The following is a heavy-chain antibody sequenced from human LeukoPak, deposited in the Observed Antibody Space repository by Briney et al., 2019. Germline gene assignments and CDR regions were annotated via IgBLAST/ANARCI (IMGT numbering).Heavy chain of an antibody. D-gene: IGHD3-10*02. CDR3: AELGITMIGGV. J-gene: IGHJ6*04. Sequence: PGGSLRLSCAASGLTFSSYEMNWVRQAPGKGLGWNSYISSSGSTIYYADSVKGRFTISRDNAKNSLYLQMNSLRAEDTAVYYCAELGITMIGGVWGKGTTVTISS. V-gene: IGHV3-48*03. CDR2: ISSSGSTI. CDR1: GLTFSSYE.